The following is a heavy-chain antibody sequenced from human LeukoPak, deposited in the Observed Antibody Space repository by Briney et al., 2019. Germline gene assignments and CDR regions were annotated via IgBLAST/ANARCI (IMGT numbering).Heavy chain of an antibody. CDR2: ISGSGGST. CDR3: AKVSSEPYSSGWYGI. J-gene: IGHJ4*02. V-gene: IGHV3-23*01. D-gene: IGHD6-19*01. CDR1: GFTFSNYA. Sequence: PGGSLRLSCAASGFTFSNYAMSWVRQAPGKGLEWVSAISGSGGSTYYADSVKGRFTISRDNSKNTLYLQMNSLRAEDTAVYYCAKVSSEPYSSGWYGIWGQGTLVTVSS.